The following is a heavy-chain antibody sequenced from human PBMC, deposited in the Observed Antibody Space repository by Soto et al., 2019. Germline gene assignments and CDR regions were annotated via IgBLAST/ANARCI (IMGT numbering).Heavy chain of an antibody. CDR3: AKDPTNYYDSSFEFDY. CDR1: GFTFDDYA. V-gene: IGHV3-9*01. Sequence: VQLVESGGGLVQPGRSLRLSCAASGFTFDDYAMHWVRQAPGKGLEWVSGISWNSGSIGYADSVKGRFTISRDNAKNSLYLQMNSLRAEDTALYYCAKDPTNYYDSSFEFDYWGQGTLVTVSS. D-gene: IGHD3-22*01. CDR2: ISWNSGSI. J-gene: IGHJ4*02.